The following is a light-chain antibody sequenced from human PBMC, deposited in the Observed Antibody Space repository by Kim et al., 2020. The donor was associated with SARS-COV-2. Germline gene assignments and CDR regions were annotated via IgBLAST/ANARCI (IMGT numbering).Light chain of an antibody. CDR2: GAS. Sequence: SPGEIATLSCRASHSVSSSYLAWYQQKPGQAPRLLIYGASSRATGIPDRFSGSGSGTDFTLTISRLEPEDFAVYYCQQYGSSPWTFGQGTKVDIK. CDR3: QQYGSSPWT. J-gene: IGKJ1*01. V-gene: IGKV3-20*01. CDR1: HSVSSSY.